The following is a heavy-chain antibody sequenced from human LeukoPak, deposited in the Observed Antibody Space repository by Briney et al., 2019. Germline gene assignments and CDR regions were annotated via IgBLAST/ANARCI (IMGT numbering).Heavy chain of an antibody. D-gene: IGHD3-9*01. CDR2: IYYSGST. Sequence: ASQTLSLTCTVSGGSISSYYWSWIRQPPGKGLEWTGYIYYSGSTNYNPSLKSRVTISVDTSKNQFSLKLSSVTAADTAVYYCARGPYYDILTGYYPFDYWGQGTLVTVSS. CDR3: ARGPYYDILTGYYPFDY. V-gene: IGHV4-59*01. J-gene: IGHJ4*02. CDR1: GGSISSYY.